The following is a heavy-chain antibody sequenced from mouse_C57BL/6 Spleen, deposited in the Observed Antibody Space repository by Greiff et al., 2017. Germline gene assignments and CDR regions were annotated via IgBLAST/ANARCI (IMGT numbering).Heavy chain of an antibody. CDR3: ARRYYSNYGGYFDV. J-gene: IGHJ1*03. CDR1: GYTFTGYW. V-gene: IGHV1-9*01. CDR2: ILPGSGST. D-gene: IGHD2-5*01. Sequence: VQLQQSGAELMKPGASVKLSCKATGYTFTGYWIEWVKQRPGHGLEWIGEILPGSGSTNYNETFKGKATVTADTSSNTAYMQLSSLTTEDSAIYYCARRYYSNYGGYFDVWGTGTTVTVSS.